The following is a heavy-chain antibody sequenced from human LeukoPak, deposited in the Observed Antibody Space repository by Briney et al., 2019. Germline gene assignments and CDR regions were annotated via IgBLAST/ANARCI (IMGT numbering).Heavy chain of an antibody. J-gene: IGHJ4*02. CDR1: GGSISSYY. CDR3: ARGTYSSGRIPFDY. Sequence: WATLNLTCTASGGSISSYYMSWIRQAPGKGLEWIGYIYYSRSTNHNPSLKSRVTISVDTSKNQFSVKLSSGTAADTAVYYCARGTYSSGRIPFDYWSQGTLVTVP. D-gene: IGHD6-19*01. CDR2: IYYSRST. V-gene: IGHV4-59*01.